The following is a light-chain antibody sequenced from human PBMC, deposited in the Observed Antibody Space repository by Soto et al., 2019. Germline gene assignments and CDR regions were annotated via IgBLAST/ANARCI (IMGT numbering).Light chain of an antibody. CDR2: DDN. CDR1: SSNLAYNS. V-gene: IGLV1-51*01. CDR3: GAWDDSLNVYV. Sequence: QSVLTQPPSVSAAPGQDVTISCSGSSSNLAYNSLSWYQQLPGTAPKLLIYDDNKRPSGIPARFSGSKSGTSATLGITGLETGDEADYYCGAWDDSLNVYVFGRGTKFTVL. J-gene: IGLJ1*01.